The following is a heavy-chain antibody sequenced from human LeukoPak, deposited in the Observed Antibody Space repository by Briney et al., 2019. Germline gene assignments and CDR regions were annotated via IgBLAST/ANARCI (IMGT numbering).Heavy chain of an antibody. J-gene: IGHJ6*02. V-gene: IGHV1-3*01. CDR2: INAGNGNT. D-gene: IGHD6-19*01. CDR1: GYTFTSYA. Sequence: ASVTVSCTASGYTFTSYAMHWVRQAPGQRLEWMGWINAGNGNTKYSQKFQGRVTITRDTSASTAYMELSSLRSEDTAVYYCARQLGAVAGTRANYYYGMDVWGQGTTVTVSS. CDR3: ARQLGAVAGTRANYYYGMDV.